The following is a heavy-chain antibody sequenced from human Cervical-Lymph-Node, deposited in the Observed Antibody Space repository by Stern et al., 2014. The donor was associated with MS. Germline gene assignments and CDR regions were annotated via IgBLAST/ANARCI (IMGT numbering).Heavy chain of an antibody. CDR1: GYTFTSYD. CDR2: MNPNSGNT. Sequence: VQLGQSGAEVKKPGASVKVSCKASGYTFTSYDINWVRQATGQGLEWMGWMNPNSGNTGYAQKFQGRVTMTRNTSISTAYMELSSLRSEDTAVYYCARRSCAARPTSCAFDIWGQGTMVTVSS. D-gene: IGHD6-6*01. CDR3: ARRSCAARPTSCAFDI. J-gene: IGHJ3*02. V-gene: IGHV1-8*01.